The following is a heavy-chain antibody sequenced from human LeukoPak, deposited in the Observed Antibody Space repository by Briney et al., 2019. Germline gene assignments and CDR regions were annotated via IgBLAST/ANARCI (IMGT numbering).Heavy chain of an antibody. J-gene: IGHJ6*03. D-gene: IGHD5-18*01. CDR2: ISSNGGST. Sequence: GGSLRLSCAASGFTFSSYAMHWVRQAPGKGLEYVSAISSNGGSTYYANSVKGRFTISRDNSKNTLYLQMGSLRAEDMAVYYCARQGSGYSPTYYYYMDVWGKGITVTISS. CDR3: ARQGSGYSPTYYYYMDV. CDR1: GFTFSSYA. V-gene: IGHV3-64*01.